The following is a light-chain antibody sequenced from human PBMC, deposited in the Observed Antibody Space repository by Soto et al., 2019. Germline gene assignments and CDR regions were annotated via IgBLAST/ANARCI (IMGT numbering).Light chain of an antibody. CDR2: DTT. J-gene: IGKJ2*01. CDR1: QDLTNY. V-gene: IGKV1-33*01. CDR3: QQYVHLPYT. Sequence: DIQMTQSPPSLAASVGDRVTITCQASQDLTNYLNWYQQKPGEAPKLLIYDTTTLEEGVPTRFSGGGSGTHFTCTVNGLQPEDAAIYFCQQYVHLPYTFGQGTKLEFK.